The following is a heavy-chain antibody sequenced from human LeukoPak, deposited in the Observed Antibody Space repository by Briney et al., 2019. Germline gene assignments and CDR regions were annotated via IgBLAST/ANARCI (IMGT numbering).Heavy chain of an antibody. D-gene: IGHD6-13*01. CDR2: IIPILGIA. Sequence: SVKVSCKASGGTFSSYAISWVRQAPGQGLEWMGRIIPILGIANYAQKFQGRVTITADRSTSTAYMELSSLRSEDTAVYYCARGLSSSRLGGWFDPWGQGTLVTVSS. J-gene: IGHJ5*02. CDR1: GGTFSSYA. V-gene: IGHV1-69*04. CDR3: ARGLSSSRLGGWFDP.